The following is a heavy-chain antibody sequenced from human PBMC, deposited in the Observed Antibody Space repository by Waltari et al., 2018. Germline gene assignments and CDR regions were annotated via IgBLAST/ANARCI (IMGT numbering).Heavy chain of an antibody. Sequence: QVQLQESGPGLVKPSETLSLTCTVSGGSITSYYWSWFRQPPGKGLEWIGYIYYTGTTNYGRSLKSRVTMSVDTSKDQFSLKVTSVTAADTAMYYCARHEGGGLNALWGQGTLVTVSS. V-gene: IGHV4-59*08. CDR2: IYYTGTT. J-gene: IGHJ4*02. CDR1: GGSITSYY. D-gene: IGHD3-16*01. CDR3: ARHEGGGLNAL.